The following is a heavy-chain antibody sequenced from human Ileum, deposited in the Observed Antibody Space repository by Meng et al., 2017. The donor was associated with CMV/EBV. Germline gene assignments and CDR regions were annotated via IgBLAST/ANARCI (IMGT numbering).Heavy chain of an antibody. CDR2: ISSDGSDT. V-gene: IGHV3-74*01. D-gene: IGHD1-1*01. CDR1: GVTFSSSL. Sequence: EVEVLDSGGGLVCPGGSLRLSCAASGVTFSSSLMHWVRQAPEKGLVWVSHISSDGSDTSYADSVRGRFTISRDNAKNTLYLQVNSLRDDDTGVYYCAKVEKEMCWGQGTLVTISS. CDR3: AKVEKEMC. J-gene: IGHJ4*02.